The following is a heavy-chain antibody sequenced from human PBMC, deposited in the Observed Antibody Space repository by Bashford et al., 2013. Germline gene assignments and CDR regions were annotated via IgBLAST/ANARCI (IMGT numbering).Heavy chain of an antibody. J-gene: IGHJ4*02. CDR3: AREIDWSRSDMRFDY. V-gene: IGHV3-15*01. Sequence: GSLRLSCAASGFTFSNAWMTWVRQTPGKGLEWVGRVKTKTEGEATDHAAPVKDRFTISRDDSKNTLYLQINSLKAEDTAVYYCAREIDWSRSDMRFDYWGQGTLVTVSS. D-gene: IGHD3-9*01. CDR1: GFTFSNAW. CDR2: VKTKTEGEAT.